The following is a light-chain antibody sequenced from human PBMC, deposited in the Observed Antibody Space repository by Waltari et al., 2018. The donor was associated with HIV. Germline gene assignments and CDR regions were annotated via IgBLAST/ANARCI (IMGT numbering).Light chain of an antibody. J-gene: IGKJ1*01. Sequence: ETVMTQSLGTLSASPGETVTLSCTARQGIDEQLAWYQQKPGQRPRLLIYAASTGARSVPGRFSGSGSWTQFTLPISNLQSDDSAVYYCQQYKNCPPLTFGQGTKVEIK. CDR3: QQYKNCPPLT. CDR2: AAS. CDR1: QGIDEQ. V-gene: IGKV3-15*01.